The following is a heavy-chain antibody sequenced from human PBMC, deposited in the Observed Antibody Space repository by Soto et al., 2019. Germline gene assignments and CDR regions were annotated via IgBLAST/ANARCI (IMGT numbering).Heavy chain of an antibody. V-gene: IGHV4-30-2*01. CDR1: GGSIRSGGSS. CDR3: ARVPGP. J-gene: IGHJ6*02. CDR2: IYHSGST. Sequence: SXTRSRTCAVSGGSIRSGGSSWSWIRQPPGKGLEWIGYIYHSGSTYYNPSLKSRVTISVDRSKNQFSLKLSSVTAADTAVYYCARVPGPWGQGTTVTVSS.